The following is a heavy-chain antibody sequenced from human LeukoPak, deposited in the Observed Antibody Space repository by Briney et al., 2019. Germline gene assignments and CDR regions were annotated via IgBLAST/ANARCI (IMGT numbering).Heavy chain of an antibody. Sequence: ESGGSLRLSCAASGFTFSSYWMSWVRQAPGKGLEWVSSISSGSSFIYHSESMKDRFTISRDNAKNSLYLEMNSLRADDTAVYYCVREGPAYYDMGFDSWGQGTLVTVSS. V-gene: IGHV3-21*01. CDR1: GFTFSSYW. CDR3: VREGPAYYDMGFDS. D-gene: IGHD3-9*01. J-gene: IGHJ5*01. CDR2: ISSGSSFI.